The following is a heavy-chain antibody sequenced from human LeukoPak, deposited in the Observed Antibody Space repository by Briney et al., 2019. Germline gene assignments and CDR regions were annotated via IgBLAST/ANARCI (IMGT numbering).Heavy chain of an antibody. Sequence: SETLSLTCTVSGGSISSGSYYWSWIRQPAGKGLEWIGYIYYSGSTYYNPSLKSRVTMSVDTSKNQFSLKLNSVTAVDTAVYYCARVLSYRPYDAFDIWGQGTMVTVSS. J-gene: IGHJ3*02. CDR1: GGSISSGSYY. V-gene: IGHV4-61*10. D-gene: IGHD1-26*01. CDR2: IYYSGST. CDR3: ARVLSYRPYDAFDI.